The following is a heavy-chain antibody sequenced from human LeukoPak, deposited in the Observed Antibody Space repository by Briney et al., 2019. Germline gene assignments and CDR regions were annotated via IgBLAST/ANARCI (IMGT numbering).Heavy chain of an antibody. CDR1: GGTFSSYA. V-gene: IGHV1-69*04. D-gene: IGHD3-3*01. J-gene: IGHJ5*02. CDR3: AREASGSNYDFWSGYSEWFDP. Sequence: SVKVSCRASGGTFSSYAISWVRQAPGQGLEWMGRIIPIFGIANYAQKFQGRVTITADKSTSTAYMELSSLRSEDTAVYYCAREASGSNYDFWSGYSEWFDPWGQGTLVTVSS. CDR2: IIPIFGIA.